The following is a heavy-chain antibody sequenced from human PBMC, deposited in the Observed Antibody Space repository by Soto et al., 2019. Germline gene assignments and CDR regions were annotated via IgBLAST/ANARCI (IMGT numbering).Heavy chain of an antibody. CDR1: GYTFTSYA. CDR2: INAGNGNT. J-gene: IGHJ4*02. Sequence: ASVKVSCKASGYTFTSYAMHWVRQAPGQRLEWMGWINAGNGNTKYSQKFQGRVTITRDTSASTAYMELSSLRSEDTAVYYCAREWCDCSGGTCPADIDYWGQGTLVTVSS. D-gene: IGHD2-15*01. V-gene: IGHV1-3*01. CDR3: AREWCDCSGGTCPADIDY.